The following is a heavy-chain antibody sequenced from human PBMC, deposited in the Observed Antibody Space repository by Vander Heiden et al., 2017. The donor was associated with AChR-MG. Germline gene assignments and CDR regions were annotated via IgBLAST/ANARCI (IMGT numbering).Heavy chain of an antibody. Sequence: QVQLPESGPGLVKPSETLSLTCPVSGGSISSYCGSWIRQPAGKGLEWIGRIYTSGSTNYNPSLKSRVTMSVDTSKNQFSLKLSSVTAADTAVYYCARDRRRTTGTTGVIDAFDIWGQGTMVTVSS. D-gene: IGHD4-17*01. CDR2: IYTSGST. CDR3: ARDRRRTTGTTGVIDAFDI. V-gene: IGHV4-4*07. CDR1: GGSISSYC. J-gene: IGHJ3*02.